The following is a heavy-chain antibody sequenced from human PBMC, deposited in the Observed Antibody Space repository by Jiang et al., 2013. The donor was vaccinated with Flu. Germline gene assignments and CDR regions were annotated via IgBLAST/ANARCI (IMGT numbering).Heavy chain of an antibody. Sequence: KPTQTLTLTCTFSGFSFSTSGVGVGWIRQPPGKALEWLALIYWDDDKRYSPSLKSRLTITKDTSKNQVVLTMTNMDPVDTATYYCAHSRHYYDSSGYYSLNWFDPWGQGTLVTVSS. CDR3: AHSRHYYDSSGYYSLNWFDP. J-gene: IGHJ5*02. D-gene: IGHD3-22*01. V-gene: IGHV2-5*06. CDR2: IYWDDDK. CDR1: GFSFSTSGVG.